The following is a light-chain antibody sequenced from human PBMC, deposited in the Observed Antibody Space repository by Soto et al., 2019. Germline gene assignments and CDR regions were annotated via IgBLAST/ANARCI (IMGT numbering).Light chain of an antibody. CDR2: DVS. Sequence: QSVLTQPSAVSGSPGQSITISCTGSSSDVGGYKHVSWYQQHPGKVPKLLIYDVSNRPSGVSNRFSGSKSGNTASLTISGLQAEDGANYYCTSYRSSSTNVVFGGGTKLTVL. J-gene: IGLJ3*02. CDR1: SSDVGGYKH. V-gene: IGLV2-14*01. CDR3: TSYRSSSTNVV.